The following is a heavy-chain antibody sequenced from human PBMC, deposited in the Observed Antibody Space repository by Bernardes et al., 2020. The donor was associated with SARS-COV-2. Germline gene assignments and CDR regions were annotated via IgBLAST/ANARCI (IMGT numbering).Heavy chain of an antibody. J-gene: IGHJ5*02. Sequence: SETLSLTCAVYGWSFSGYYWSWIRQPPGKGLEWIGEINHSGSTNYNPSLKSRVTISVDTSKNQFSLKLSSVTAADTAVYYCARCHCSGGSCYRGTKYNWFDPWGQGTLVTGSS. CDR1: GWSFSGYY. CDR2: INHSGST. V-gene: IGHV4-34*01. D-gene: IGHD2-15*01. CDR3: ARCHCSGGSCYRGTKYNWFDP.